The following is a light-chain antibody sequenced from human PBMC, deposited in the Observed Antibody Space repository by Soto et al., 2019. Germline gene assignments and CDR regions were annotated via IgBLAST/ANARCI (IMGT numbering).Light chain of an antibody. V-gene: IGKV3-20*01. J-gene: IGKJ5*01. CDR3: QQYDNSPIT. CDR2: GAS. CDR1: HSISSSF. Sequence: EIVLTQSPGTLSLSPGERASLSCGASHSISSSFLAWYQQKPGQAPRLLIYGASSRATGIPDRFSGTGSETDFTLTISRLEPEDFAVYYCQQYDNSPITFGQGTHWRL.